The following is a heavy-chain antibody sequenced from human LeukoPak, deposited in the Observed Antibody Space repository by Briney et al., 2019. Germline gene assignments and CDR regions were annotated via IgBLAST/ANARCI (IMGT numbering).Heavy chain of an antibody. CDR2: ISSYNANT. CDR3: ARGIFALDY. Sequence: ASVKVSFKTSGYTFTNYSITWVRQAPGQGLEWMGWISSYNANTKYAEKFQGRISMTTDTSTSTAYMELTSLRSDDTAVHYCARGIFALDYWGQGTLVTVSS. CDR1: GYTFTNYS. D-gene: IGHD3-3*02. V-gene: IGHV1-18*01. J-gene: IGHJ4*02.